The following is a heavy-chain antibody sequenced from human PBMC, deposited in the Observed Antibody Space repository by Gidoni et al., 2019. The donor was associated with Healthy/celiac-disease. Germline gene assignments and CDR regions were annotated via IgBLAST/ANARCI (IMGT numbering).Heavy chain of an antibody. CDR3: AHRSRTYYDFWSGYYDQSGLFDY. CDR2: IYWDDDK. CDR1: GFSLSTSGVG. D-gene: IGHD3-3*01. Sequence: QITLKESGPTLVKPTQTLTLTCTFSGFSLSTSGVGVGWIRQPPGKALEWLALIYWDDDKRYSPSLKSRLTITKDTSKNQVVLTMTNMDPVDTATYYCAHRSRTYYDFWSGYYDQSGLFDYWGQGTLVTVSS. J-gene: IGHJ4*02. V-gene: IGHV2-5*02.